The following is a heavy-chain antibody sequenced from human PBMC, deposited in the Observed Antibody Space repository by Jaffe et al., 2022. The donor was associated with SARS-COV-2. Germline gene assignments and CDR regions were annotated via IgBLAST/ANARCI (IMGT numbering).Heavy chain of an antibody. V-gene: IGHV4-59*01. CDR2: IYYSGST. CDR3: ARGGVEMATIREYYFDY. J-gene: IGHJ4*02. Sequence: QVQLQESGPGLVKPSETLSLTCTVSGGSISSYYWSWIRQPPGKGLEWIGYIYYSGSTNYNPSLKSRVTISVDTSKNQFSLKLSSVTAADTAVYYCARGGVEMATIREYYFDYWGQGTLVTVSS. CDR1: GGSISSYY. D-gene: IGHD5-12*01.